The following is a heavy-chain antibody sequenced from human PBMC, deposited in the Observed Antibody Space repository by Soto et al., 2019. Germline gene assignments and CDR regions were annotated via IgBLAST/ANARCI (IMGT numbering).Heavy chain of an antibody. CDR1: GFTFSSYG. J-gene: IGHJ6*03. Sequence: GGSLRLSCAASGFTFSSYGMHWVRQAPGKGLEWVAVIWYDGSNKYYADSVKGRFTISRDNSKNTLYLQMNSLIAEDTAVYYCARDRQNVPRIAEVGYYMDVWGKGTTVTVSS. D-gene: IGHD6-19*01. V-gene: IGHV3-33*01. CDR2: IWYDGSNK. CDR3: ARDRQNVPRIAEVGYYMDV.